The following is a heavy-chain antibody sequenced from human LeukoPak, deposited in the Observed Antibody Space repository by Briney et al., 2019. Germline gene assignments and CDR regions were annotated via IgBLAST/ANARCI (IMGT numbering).Heavy chain of an antibody. CDR1: GASFSGYS. Sequence: SETLSLTCAISGASFSGYSWTWIRQPPGKGLEWIGEFSHTGSPIYNPSLKSRVNISIDTSKNQFSLRLTSVTAADTAVYFCARPRLLFGSGPILVWGQGTLVTVSS. CDR2: FSHTGSP. D-gene: IGHD3-10*01. J-gene: IGHJ4*02. V-gene: IGHV4-34*01. CDR3: ARPRLLFGSGPILV.